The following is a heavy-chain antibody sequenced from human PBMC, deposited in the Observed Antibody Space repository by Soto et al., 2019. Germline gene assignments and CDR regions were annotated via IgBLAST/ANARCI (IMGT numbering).Heavy chain of an antibody. CDR3: AKDLLGPGRAYGMDV. V-gene: IGHV3-30*18. D-gene: IGHD7-27*01. CDR2: ISYDGSNK. CDR1: GFTFSSYG. Sequence: QVQLVESGGGVVQPGRSLRLSCAASGFTFSSYGMHWVRQAPGKGLEWVAVISYDGSNKYYADSVKGRFNISRDNSKNTLYLQMHSLRVEDTAVYYCAKDLLGPGRAYGMDVWGQGTTVTVSS. J-gene: IGHJ6*02.